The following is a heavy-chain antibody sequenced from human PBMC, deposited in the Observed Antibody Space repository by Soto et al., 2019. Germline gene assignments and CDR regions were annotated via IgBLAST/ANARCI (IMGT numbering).Heavy chain of an antibody. D-gene: IGHD2-2*01. Sequence: ASVKVSCKASGYTFTSYGISWVRQAPGQGLEWMGWISAYNGNTNYAQKLQGRVTMTTDTSTSRAYMELRSLRSDDTAVYYCARDQAYIVVVPAAMNFGDYWGQGTLVTVSS. CDR2: ISAYNGNT. V-gene: IGHV1-18*01. CDR3: ARDQAYIVVVPAAMNFGDY. J-gene: IGHJ4*02. CDR1: GYTFTSYG.